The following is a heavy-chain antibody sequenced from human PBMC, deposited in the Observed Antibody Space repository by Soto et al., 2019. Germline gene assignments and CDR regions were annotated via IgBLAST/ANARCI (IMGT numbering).Heavy chain of an antibody. V-gene: IGHV4-59*08. J-gene: IGHJ4*02. Sequence: SETLSLTCTVSGGSISSYYWSWIRQPPGKGLEWIGYIYYSGSTNYNPSLKSRVTISVDTSKNQFSLKLSSVTAADTAVYYCARLGPSLSYFDYWGQGTLVTVSS. CDR3: ARLGPSLSYFDY. D-gene: IGHD3-16*02. CDR1: GGSISSYY. CDR2: IYYSGST.